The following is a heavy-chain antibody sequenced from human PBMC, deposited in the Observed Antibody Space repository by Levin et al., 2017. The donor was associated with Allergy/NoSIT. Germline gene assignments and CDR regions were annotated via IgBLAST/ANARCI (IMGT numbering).Heavy chain of an antibody. Sequence: GGSLRLSCAASGFTFSSYGMHWVRQAPGKGLEWVAVISYDGSNKYYADSVKGRFTISRDNSKNTLYLQMNSLRAEDTAVYYCAKEGLGVAPREIPFDYWGQGTLVTVSS. V-gene: IGHV3-30*18. CDR3: AKEGLGVAPREIPFDY. D-gene: IGHD3-3*01. CDR1: GFTFSSYG. CDR2: ISYDGSNK. J-gene: IGHJ4*02.